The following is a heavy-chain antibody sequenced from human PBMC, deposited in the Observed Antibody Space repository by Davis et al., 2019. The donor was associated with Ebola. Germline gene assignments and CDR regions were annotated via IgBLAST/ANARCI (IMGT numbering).Heavy chain of an antibody. D-gene: IGHD2/OR15-2a*01. CDR3: ARGGLLPANYGMDV. J-gene: IGHJ6*02. CDR2: MNPNSGNT. Sequence: ASVTVSCKASGYTFTSYDIHWVRQATGQGLAWMGWMNPNSGNTGYAQKFQGRVTITRNTSISTAYMELSSLRSEDTAVYYCARGGLLPANYGMDVWGQGTTVTVSS. CDR1: GYTFTSYD. V-gene: IGHV1-8*03.